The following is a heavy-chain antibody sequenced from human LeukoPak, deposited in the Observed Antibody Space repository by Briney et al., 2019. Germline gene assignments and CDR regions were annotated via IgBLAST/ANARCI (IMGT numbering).Heavy chain of an antibody. V-gene: IGHV3-30*02. CDR3: ARGASGYCSDAFDL. J-gene: IGHJ3*01. CDR2: VWYDGSNE. CDR1: GFTFNTHA. D-gene: IGHD5-12*01. Sequence: GGSLRLSCATSGFTFNTHALSWVRQAPGKGLDWVASVWYDGSNEHYADSVKGRFIIYRENSKNTMYLQMNSLRLDDTAVYYCARGASGYCSDAFDLWGQGTMVTVSS.